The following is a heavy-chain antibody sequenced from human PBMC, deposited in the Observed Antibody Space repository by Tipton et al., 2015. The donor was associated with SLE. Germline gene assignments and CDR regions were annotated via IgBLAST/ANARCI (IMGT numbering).Heavy chain of an antibody. CDR2: IIPIFGTP. D-gene: IGHD5-24*01. CDR3: ARRRWLELDWYFDL. Sequence: QVQLVQSGAEVKKPGSSVKVSCKASGGTFSNFAISWVRQAPGQGLEWMGEIIPIFGTPNSAQKFQGRVTITADEVTSTAYMELSSLRPEDTAVYYCARRRWLELDWYFDLWGRGILVTASS. J-gene: IGHJ2*01. V-gene: IGHV1-69*01. CDR1: GGTFSNFA.